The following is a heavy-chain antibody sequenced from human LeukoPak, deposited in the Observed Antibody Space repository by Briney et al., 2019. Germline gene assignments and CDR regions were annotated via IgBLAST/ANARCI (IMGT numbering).Heavy chain of an antibody. CDR1: GGPIDRHY. J-gene: IGHJ4*02. V-gene: IGHV4-59*11. D-gene: IGHD6-13*01. Sequence: NPSETLSLTCTVSGGPIDRHYWSWIRQPPGKGLEWIGYVFYPGSTNYNPSLKSRVTMSLDTSRDQFSLRLTSATAADTAIYYCASRPAGSTWYGVFDYWSQGTLVTVSS. CDR2: VFYPGST. CDR3: ASRPAGSTWYGVFDY.